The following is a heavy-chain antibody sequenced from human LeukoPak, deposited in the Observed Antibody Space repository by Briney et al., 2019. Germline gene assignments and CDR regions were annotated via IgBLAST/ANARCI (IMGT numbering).Heavy chain of an antibody. V-gene: IGHV4-30-4*01. CDR2: IYYSGST. J-gene: IGHJ3*01. CDR1: GGSISSGDYY. D-gene: IGHD2-21*02. Sequence: SQPLSLTCTVSGGSISSGDYYWSWIRQPPGKGLECIGYIYYSGSTYYNPSPQSRITIAVDTSKNQFSLKLSSVTAADTAVYYWARIGDCGDDCYISAFDLWGQGTMVSVSS. CDR3: ARIGDCGDDCYISAFDL.